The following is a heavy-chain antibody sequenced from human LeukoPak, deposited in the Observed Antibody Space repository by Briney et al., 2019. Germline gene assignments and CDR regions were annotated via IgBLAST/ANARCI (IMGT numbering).Heavy chain of an antibody. CDR2: ISYDGSNK. CDR3: ARDPNAYDFWSGYRSPYYYYYMDV. D-gene: IGHD3-3*01. J-gene: IGHJ6*03. CDR1: GFTFSSYA. V-gene: IGHV3-30*04. Sequence: PGGSLRLSCAASGFTFSSYAMHWVRQAPGKGLEWVAVISYDGSNKYYADSVKGRFTISRDNSKNTLYLQMNSLRAEDTAVYYCARDPNAYDFWSGYRSPYYYYYMDVWGKGTTVTVSS.